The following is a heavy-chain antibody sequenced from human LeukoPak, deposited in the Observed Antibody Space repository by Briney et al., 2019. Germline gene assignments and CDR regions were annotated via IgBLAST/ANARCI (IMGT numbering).Heavy chain of an antibody. V-gene: IGHV4-59*02. CDR2: IDGSGNT. Sequence: SETLSLTCTVSGGSVSSYFWSWIRRPPGKGLEWIGYIDGSGNTNYSPSLKSQVSISIDKSKNQFSLKLTSVTAADTATYYCTRSDYHGSGSHTVFDAFDIWGQGTRVTVSS. J-gene: IGHJ3*02. CDR1: GGSVSSYF. D-gene: IGHD3-10*01. CDR3: TRSDYHGSGSHTVFDAFDI.